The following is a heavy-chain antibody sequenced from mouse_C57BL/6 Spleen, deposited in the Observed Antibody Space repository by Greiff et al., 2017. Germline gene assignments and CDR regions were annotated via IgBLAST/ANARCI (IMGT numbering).Heavy chain of an antibody. CDR3: AREETGTGFAY. Sequence: VQLQQSGPELVKPGASVKIPCKASGYTFTDYNMDWVKQSHGKSLEWIGDINPNNGGTIYNQKFKGKATLTVDKSSSTAYMELRSLTSEDTAVYYCAREETGTGFAYWGQGTLVTVSA. V-gene: IGHV1-18*01. CDR2: INPNNGGT. CDR1: GYTFTDYN. J-gene: IGHJ3*01. D-gene: IGHD4-1*01.